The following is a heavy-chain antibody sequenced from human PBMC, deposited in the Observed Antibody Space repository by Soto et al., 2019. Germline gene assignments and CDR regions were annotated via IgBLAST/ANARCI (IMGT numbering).Heavy chain of an antibody. CDR3: ARERGGATATLDYYYFYMDV. J-gene: IGHJ6*03. V-gene: IGHV1-2*04. CDR2: INPNSGVT. Sequence: QAQLVQSGAEVRKPGASVTVSCRSSGDSFNDYYIHWVRQAPGQGLEWMGWINPNSGVTKYAQKFQGWVSMTRDTSIRTVYRQLSRLRSDDTAVYYCARERGGATATLDYYYFYMDVWGTGTTVTVSS. D-gene: IGHD5-12*01. CDR1: GDSFNDYY.